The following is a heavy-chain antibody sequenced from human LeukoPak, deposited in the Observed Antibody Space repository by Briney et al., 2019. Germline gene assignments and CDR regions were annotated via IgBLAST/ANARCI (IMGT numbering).Heavy chain of an antibody. V-gene: IGHV3-21*01. CDR1: GFTFSGYT. D-gene: IGHD1-26*01. Sequence: GGSLRLSCAASGFTFSGYTMNWVRQAPGKGLEWVSSISGSSCYMFYADSVKGRFTISRDNTRNSLYLQMNSLRAEDTAVYYCARVRELYRDYWGQGTLVTVSS. CDR2: ISGSSCYM. CDR3: ARVRELYRDY. J-gene: IGHJ4*02.